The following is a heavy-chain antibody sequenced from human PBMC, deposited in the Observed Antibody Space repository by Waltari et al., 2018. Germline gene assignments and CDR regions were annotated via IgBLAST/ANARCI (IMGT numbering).Heavy chain of an antibody. CDR3: AREQYCSSTNCFSLSWFDP. Sequence: QVQLQESGPGVVKPSETLSLTCSVSGCSMRRFYWSWLRQSAGKGLEWIGRIHISGNTNYNPSLKSRVTMSVDTSKNQFSLKLSSVTAADTAVYYCAREQYCSSTNCFSLSWFDPWGQGTLVTVSS. J-gene: IGHJ5*02. V-gene: IGHV4-4*07. D-gene: IGHD2-2*01. CDR1: GCSMRRFY. CDR2: IHISGNT.